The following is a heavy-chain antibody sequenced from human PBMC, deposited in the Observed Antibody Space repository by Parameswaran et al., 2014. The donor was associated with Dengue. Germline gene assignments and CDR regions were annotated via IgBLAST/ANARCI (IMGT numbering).Heavy chain of an antibody. Sequence: VRQAPGKGLEWVAVISYDGSNKYYADSVKGRFTISRDNSKNTLYLQMNSLRAEDTAVYYCAKAGPYYDFWSGFRDYYYGMDVWGQGTTVTVSS. CDR2: ISYDGSNK. V-gene: IGHV3-30*18. J-gene: IGHJ6*02. D-gene: IGHD3-3*01. CDR3: AKAGPYYDFWSGFRDYYYGMDV.